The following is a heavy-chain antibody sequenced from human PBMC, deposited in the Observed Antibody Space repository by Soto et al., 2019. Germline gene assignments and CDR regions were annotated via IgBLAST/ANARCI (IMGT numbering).Heavy chain of an antibody. V-gene: IGHV3-21*01. CDR3: AREETAWPLAYGLDV. D-gene: IGHD2-21*02. Sequence: PGGSLRLSCAGSGFTFSRYSMNWLRQAPGKWLEWVASIGTRGDIYYAESVKGRLTISRDNAKNSLSLEMDSLRVEDTGVYYCAREETAWPLAYGLDVWGQGXTVTVYS. CDR1: GFTFSRYS. CDR2: IGTRGDI. J-gene: IGHJ6*02.